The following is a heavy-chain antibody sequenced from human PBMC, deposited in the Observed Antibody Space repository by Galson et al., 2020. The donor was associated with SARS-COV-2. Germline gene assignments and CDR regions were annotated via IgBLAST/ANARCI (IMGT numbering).Heavy chain of an antibody. Sequence: SETLSLTCTVSGGSISNYYWSWIRQPPGKGLEWIGYVYYSGSTNYNPSLKSRVTISVDTSKNQFSLKLSSVTAADTAVYYCARRIPVTPNFFDPWGQGALVTVSS. V-gene: IGHV4-59*01. CDR1: GGSISNYY. J-gene: IGHJ5*02. D-gene: IGHD6-19*01. CDR2: VYYSGST. CDR3: ARRIPVTPNFFDP.